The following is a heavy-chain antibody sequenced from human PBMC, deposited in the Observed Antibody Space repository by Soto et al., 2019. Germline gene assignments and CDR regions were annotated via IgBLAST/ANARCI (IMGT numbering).Heavy chain of an antibody. CDR1: GGTFSSYA. Sequence: QVQLVQSGAEVKKPGSSVKVSCKASGGTFSSYAISWVRQAPGQGLEWMGGIIPIFGTANYAQKFQGRVTITADKSTSTAYMELSSLRSGDTAVYYCARDRQQLRSDAFDIWGQGTMVTVSS. J-gene: IGHJ3*02. D-gene: IGHD6-13*01. CDR3: ARDRQQLRSDAFDI. CDR2: IIPIFGTA. V-gene: IGHV1-69*06.